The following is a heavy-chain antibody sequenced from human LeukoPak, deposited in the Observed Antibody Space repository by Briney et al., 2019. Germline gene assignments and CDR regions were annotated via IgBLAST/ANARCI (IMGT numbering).Heavy chain of an antibody. CDR2: INEDGSET. Sequence: GGSLRLSCAASGFTFGSYWMTWVRQAPGRGLEWVANINEDGSETYYVDSMKGRFTIFRDNAKKSLYLQMNSLRAEDTAVYYCARGRQMTYWGQGTLVTVSS. CDR1: GFTFGSYW. J-gene: IGHJ4*02. CDR3: ARGRQMTY. V-gene: IGHV3-7*04.